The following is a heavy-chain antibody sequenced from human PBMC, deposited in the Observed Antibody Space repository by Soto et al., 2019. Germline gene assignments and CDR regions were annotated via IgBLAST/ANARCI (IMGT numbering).Heavy chain of an antibody. CDR2: IWYDGSNK. J-gene: IGHJ6*02. CDR3: ARASWGDSSGYYYYYYGMDV. V-gene: IGHV3-33*01. CDR1: GFTFSSYG. Sequence: QVQLVESGGGVVQPGRSLRLSCAASGFTFSSYGMHWVRQAPGKGLEWVAVIWYDGSNKYYADSVKGRFTISRDNSKNTLYLQMNSLRAEDTAVYYCARASWGDSSGYYYYYYGMDVWGQGTTVTVSS. D-gene: IGHD3-22*01.